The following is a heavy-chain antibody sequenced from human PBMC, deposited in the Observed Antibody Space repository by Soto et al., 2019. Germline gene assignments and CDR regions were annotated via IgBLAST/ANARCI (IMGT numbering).Heavy chain of an antibody. CDR3: AKSSYNSGLGLAALGF. CDR2: ISGSGDIT. J-gene: IGHJ3*01. CDR1: GFTFSSYP. Sequence: GGSLRLSCAASGFTFSSYPMSWVRQPPGKGLEWVAVISGSGDITNYADSVKGRFTNSRDNSKSTLYLQMNSLRAEDTAIYYCAKSSYNSGLGLAALGFWGLGTMVTVSS. V-gene: IGHV3-23*01. D-gene: IGHD6-19*01.